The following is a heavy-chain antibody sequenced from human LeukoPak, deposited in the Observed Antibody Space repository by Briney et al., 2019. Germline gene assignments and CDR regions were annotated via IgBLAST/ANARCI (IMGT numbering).Heavy chain of an antibody. J-gene: IGHJ4*02. V-gene: IGHV3-7*04. D-gene: IGHD3-16*02. CDR3: ARVRYGNYFDY. CDR2: IKPDGTEK. Sequence: GGSLRLSCAASGFTFTDSWMSWVRQPPGKGLEWVVNIKPDGTEKYYVDSLKGRFTVSRDNAKNSLYLQMSSLRAEDTAVCYCARVRYGNYFDYWGQGTLVTVSS. CDR1: GFTFTDSW.